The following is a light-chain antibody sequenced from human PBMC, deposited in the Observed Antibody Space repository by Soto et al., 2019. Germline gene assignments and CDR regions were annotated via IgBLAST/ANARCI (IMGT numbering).Light chain of an antibody. CDR2: GAS. Sequence: EIVLTQSPGTLSLSPGERATLSCRASQSVSNHYLAWYQQKPGQAPRLLIYGASNRATRLPDRFSGSGSGTDFTLTISRLEHEDFAVYYCKQYGSSGTFGQGTKV. CDR1: QSVSNHY. CDR3: KQYGSSGT. J-gene: IGKJ1*01. V-gene: IGKV3-20*01.